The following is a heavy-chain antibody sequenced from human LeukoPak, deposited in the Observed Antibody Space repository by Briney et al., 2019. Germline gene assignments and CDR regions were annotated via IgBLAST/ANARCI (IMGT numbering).Heavy chain of an antibody. J-gene: IGHJ5*02. CDR3: ARDYSSSWYWFDP. V-gene: IGHV1-69*05. Sequence: GSSVKVSCKASRGTFSSYAISWVRQPPGQGLEWVGRIIPIFGTANYAKKFQGSVTITTDESTSTAYMEMSSLRSEDTAVYYWARDYSSSWYWFDPWGQGTLVTVA. CDR1: RGTFSSYA. CDR2: IIPIFGTA. D-gene: IGHD6-13*01.